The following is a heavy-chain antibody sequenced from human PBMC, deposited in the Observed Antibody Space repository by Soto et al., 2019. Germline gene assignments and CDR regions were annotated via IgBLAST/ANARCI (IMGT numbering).Heavy chain of an antibody. CDR1: GGSVSSGSYY. Sequence: SETLSLTCTVSGGSVSSGSYYWSWIRQPPGKGLEWIGYIYYSGSTNYNPSLKSRVTISVDTSKNQFSLKLSSVTAADTAVYYCASTGVYMVRGAAYYYMDVWGKGTTVTVSS. CDR2: IYYSGST. V-gene: IGHV4-61*01. J-gene: IGHJ6*03. D-gene: IGHD3-10*01. CDR3: ASTGVYMVRGAAYYYMDV.